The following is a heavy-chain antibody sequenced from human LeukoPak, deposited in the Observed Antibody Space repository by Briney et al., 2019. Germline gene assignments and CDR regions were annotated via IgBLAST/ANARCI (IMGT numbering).Heavy chain of an antibody. J-gene: IGHJ2*01. Sequence: GASVKVSCKASGYTFTSYAMHWGRQAPGQRLEWRGWINAGNGNTKYSQKFQGRVTITRDTSASTAYMELSSLRSEDTAVYYCARGYGDYVWYFDLWGRGTLVTVSS. CDR2: INAGNGNT. CDR1: GYTFTSYA. D-gene: IGHD4-17*01. CDR3: ARGYGDYVWYFDL. V-gene: IGHV1-3*01.